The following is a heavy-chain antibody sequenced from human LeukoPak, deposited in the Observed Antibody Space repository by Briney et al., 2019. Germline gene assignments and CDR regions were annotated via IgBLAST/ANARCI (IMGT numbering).Heavy chain of an antibody. Sequence: SVKVSCKASGGTFRSYAISWVRQAPGQGLEWMGGIIPIFGTANYAQKFQGRVTITTDESTSTAYMELSSLRSEDTAVYYCARDGRTIFGVVYYSLDYWGQGTLVTVSS. V-gene: IGHV1-69*05. J-gene: IGHJ4*02. CDR1: GGTFRSYA. CDR2: IIPIFGTA. CDR3: ARDGRTIFGVVYYSLDY. D-gene: IGHD3-3*01.